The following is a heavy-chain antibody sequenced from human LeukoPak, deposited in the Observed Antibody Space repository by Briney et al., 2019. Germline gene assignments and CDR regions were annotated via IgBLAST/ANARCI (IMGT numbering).Heavy chain of an antibody. CDR3: ARVPDSSGYYFSAFDI. D-gene: IGHD3-22*01. CDR1: GFTFSSYS. CDR2: ISSSSSYI. J-gene: IGHJ3*02. V-gene: IGHV3-21*01. Sequence: PGGSLRLSCAASGFTFSSYSMNWVRQAPGKGLEWVSSISSSSSYIYYADSVKGRFTISRDNAKNSLYLQMSSLRAEDTAVYYCARVPDSSGYYFSAFDIWGQGTMVTVSS.